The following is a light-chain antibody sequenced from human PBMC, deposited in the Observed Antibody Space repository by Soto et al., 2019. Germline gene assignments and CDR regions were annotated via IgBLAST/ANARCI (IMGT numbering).Light chain of an antibody. CDR1: QSISSW. V-gene: IGKV1-5*03. CDR3: QQLNSYPLT. Sequence: DIQMTQSPSTLSASVGDRVTINCRASQSISSWLAWYQQRPGKAPKLLIHKASNLESGVPSRFSGSGYGTDFNLTISSLQTEDFATYYCQQLNSYPLTFGGGTKVDIK. CDR2: KAS. J-gene: IGKJ4*01.